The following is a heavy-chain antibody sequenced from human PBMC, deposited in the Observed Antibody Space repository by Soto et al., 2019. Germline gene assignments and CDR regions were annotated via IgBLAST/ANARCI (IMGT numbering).Heavy chain of an antibody. Sequence: PSETLSLTCTVSGGSISSGAYYWSWIRQHPGKGLEWIGYIYDRGTTYYNPSLESRVSISVDTSKNQFSLRLTSVTAADTAVYFCAREEFVSGRYRKIDYWGQGTLVTVSS. CDR2: IYDRGTT. D-gene: IGHD1-26*01. J-gene: IGHJ4*02. CDR3: AREEFVSGRYRKIDY. V-gene: IGHV4-31*03. CDR1: GGSISSGAYY.